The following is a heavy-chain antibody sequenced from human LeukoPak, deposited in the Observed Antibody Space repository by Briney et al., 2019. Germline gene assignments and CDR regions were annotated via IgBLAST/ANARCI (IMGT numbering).Heavy chain of an antibody. CDR2: ISAYNSNT. J-gene: IGHJ5*02. CDR1: GYTFTSYG. CDR3: ARDSPRYDSSGFDP. Sequence: ASVKVSCKASGYTFTSYGIRWVRPAPGQGLEWMGWISAYNSNTNYAQKLQGRVTMTTDTSTSTAYMELRSLRSDDTAVYYCARDSPRYDSSGFDPWGQGTLVTVSS. V-gene: IGHV1-18*01. D-gene: IGHD3-22*01.